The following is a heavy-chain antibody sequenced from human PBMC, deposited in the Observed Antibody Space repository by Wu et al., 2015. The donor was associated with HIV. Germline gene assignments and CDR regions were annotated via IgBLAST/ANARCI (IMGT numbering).Heavy chain of an antibody. V-gene: IGHV1-2*02. J-gene: IGHJ6*03. D-gene: IGHD2-15*01. Sequence: QVQLVQSGAEVKKPGSSVKVSCKASGGTFSSYAISWVRQAPGQGLEWMGWINPNSGDTSYAQKFQGRVTMTRDTSFSAVYMDLSRLKSDDTAVYYCARDRCTGGSCFYFYMDVWGKGTTVTVSS. CDR1: GGTFSSYA. CDR2: INPNSGDT. CDR3: ARDRCTGGSCFYFYMDV.